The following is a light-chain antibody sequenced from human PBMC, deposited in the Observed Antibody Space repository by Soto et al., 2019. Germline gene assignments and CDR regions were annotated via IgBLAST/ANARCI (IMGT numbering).Light chain of an antibody. CDR3: ASWDDSLNGPV. CDR1: SSNIGSNY. V-gene: IGLV1-44*01. J-gene: IGLJ1*01. Sequence: QSVLTQPPSASGTPGQRVTISCSGSSSNIGSNYVYWYQQLPGTAPKLLIYGNNKRPSGVPDRFSGSKSGTSASLAISGLQSEDEADYYCASWDDSLNGPVFGTGTKVTVL. CDR2: GNN.